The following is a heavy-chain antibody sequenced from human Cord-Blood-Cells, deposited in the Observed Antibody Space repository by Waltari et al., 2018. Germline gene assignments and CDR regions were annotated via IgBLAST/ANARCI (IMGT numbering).Heavy chain of an antibody. CDR3: ATDRMGDWGSAKYWYFDL. Sequence: QVQLVPSGAEVKKPGASVKVSCKVSGYTLTELCMHWVRQAPVNGLEWVGGCDPEDGEKIYGQKFQGRVTMTEETSTDTASMELSSLRSEDTAVYYCATDRMGDWGSAKYWYFDLWGRGTLVTVSS. D-gene: IGHD7-27*01. CDR2: CDPEDGEK. J-gene: IGHJ2*01. V-gene: IGHV1-24*01. CDR1: GYTLTELC.